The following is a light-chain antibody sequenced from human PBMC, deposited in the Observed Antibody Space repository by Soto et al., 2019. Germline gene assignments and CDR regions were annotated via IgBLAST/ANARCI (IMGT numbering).Light chain of an antibody. CDR3: QQYGSSPFT. Sequence: EIVLTQSPGTLSLSPGERATLSCRASQSVSSSYLAWYQQKSGQAPRLLIYGASSRATGIPDRFSGSGSGTDFTLTISRLEPEDFAAYYCQQYGSSPFTFGQGTRLEIK. CDR2: GAS. V-gene: IGKV3-20*01. J-gene: IGKJ5*01. CDR1: QSVSSSY.